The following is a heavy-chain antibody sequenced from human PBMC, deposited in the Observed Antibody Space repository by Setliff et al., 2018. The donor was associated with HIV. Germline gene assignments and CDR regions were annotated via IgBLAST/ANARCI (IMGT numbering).Heavy chain of an antibody. J-gene: IGHJ5*02. D-gene: IGHD3-22*01. CDR1: GGSISSGDYY. CDR3: ASRVYYYDSSGYLREEGFDP. Sequence: SETLSLTCTVSGGSISSGDYYWSWIRQPPGKGLEWSGSIYARGSTYCNPSLKSRVTISVDTSKNQFSLKLSSVTAADAAVYYCASRVYYYDSSGYLREEGFDPWGQGTLVTVSS. CDR2: IYARGST. V-gene: IGHV4-39*01.